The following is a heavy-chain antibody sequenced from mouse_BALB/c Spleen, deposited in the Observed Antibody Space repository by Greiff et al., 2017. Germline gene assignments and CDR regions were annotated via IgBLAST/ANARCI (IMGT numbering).Heavy chain of an antibody. CDR1: GFTFSSYG. Sequence: EVKLMESGGGLVQPGGSRKLSCAASGFTFSSYGMSWVRQTPDKRLEWVATISSGGSYTYYPDSVKGRFTISRDNAKNTLYLQMSSLKSEDTAMYYCARYDYYFDYWGQGTTLTVSS. D-gene: IGHD2-4*01. CDR2: ISSGGSYT. J-gene: IGHJ2*01. V-gene: IGHV5-6*03. CDR3: ARYDYYFDY.